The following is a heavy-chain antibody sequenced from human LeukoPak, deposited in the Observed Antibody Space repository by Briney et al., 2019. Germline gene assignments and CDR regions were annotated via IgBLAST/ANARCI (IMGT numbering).Heavy chain of an antibody. D-gene: IGHD3-22*01. CDR1: GDSISSYY. V-gene: IGHV4-59*01. Sequence: PSETLSLTCTVSGDSISSYYWSWIRQPPGKGLEWIGYIYYSGSTNYNPSLKSRVTISVDTSKNQFSLKLSSVTAADTAVYYCAREIGVVPHLDYWGQEPWSPSPQ. J-gene: IGHJ4*01. CDR3: AREIGVVPHLDY. CDR2: IYYSGST.